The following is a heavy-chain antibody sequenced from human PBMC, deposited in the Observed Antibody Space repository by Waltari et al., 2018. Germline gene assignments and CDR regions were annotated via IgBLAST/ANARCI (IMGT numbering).Heavy chain of an antibody. CDR1: GFTCSNFP. V-gene: IGHV3-23*01. Sequence: VQPLASGGGLVQPGVSLRLSCAASGFTCSNFPINWVRLAPGTGLEWVSAITVADDTYYADSLRGRFTISRDSSKDTVHLQMNGLRVEDTAVYYCATPFYNWDDPLHSWGQGTQVTVSS. CDR2: ITVADDT. CDR3: ATPFYNWDDPLHS. D-gene: IGHD1-20*01. J-gene: IGHJ4*02.